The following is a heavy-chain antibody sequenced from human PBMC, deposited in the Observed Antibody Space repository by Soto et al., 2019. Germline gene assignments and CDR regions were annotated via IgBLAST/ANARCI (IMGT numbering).Heavy chain of an antibody. CDR2: INPSGGST. Sequence: ASVKVSSKASGYTFTSYYMHWVRQAPGQGLEWMGIINPSGGSTSYAQKFQGRVTMTRDTSTSTVYMELSSLRSEDTAVYYCARDLGYYDFWSGYFDYWGQGTLVTVSS. CDR3: ARDLGYYDFWSGYFDY. J-gene: IGHJ4*02. V-gene: IGHV1-46*01. CDR1: GYTFTSYY. D-gene: IGHD3-3*01.